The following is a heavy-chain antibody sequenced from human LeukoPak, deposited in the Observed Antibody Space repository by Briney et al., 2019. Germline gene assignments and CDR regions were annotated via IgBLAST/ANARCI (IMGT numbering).Heavy chain of an antibody. J-gene: IGHJ3*02. CDR3: AAGAWFAAFDI. V-gene: IGHV3-33*01. CDR2: IWHDGSNK. D-gene: IGHD1-26*01. Sequence: GGSLRLSCAASGFTFSSYGMHWVRQAPGKGLEWVAVIWHDGSNKYYADSVKGRFTISRDNSKDTLYLQMNSLRAEDTAVYFCAAGAWFAAFDIWGQGTMVTVSS. CDR1: GFTFSSYG.